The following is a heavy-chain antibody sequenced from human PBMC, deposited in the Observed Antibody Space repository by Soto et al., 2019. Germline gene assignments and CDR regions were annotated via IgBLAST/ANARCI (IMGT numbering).Heavy chain of an antibody. CDR3: ARALSSAAGLYFDY. CDR2: IRTTENT. V-gene: IGHV4-4*07. CDR1: GDSISSHY. J-gene: IGHJ4*02. Sequence: KPSETLSLTCTVSGDSISSHYWSWIRQPAGKGMEWIGRIRTTENTNYNPSLKSRVTMSIDTSKNQFSLKLSSLTAADTAVYYCARALSSAAGLYFDYWGQGTRVTVSS. D-gene: IGHD6-13*01.